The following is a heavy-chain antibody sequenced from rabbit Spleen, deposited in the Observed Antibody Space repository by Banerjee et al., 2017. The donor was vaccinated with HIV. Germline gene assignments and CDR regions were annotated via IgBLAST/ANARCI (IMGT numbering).Heavy chain of an antibody. J-gene: IGHJ4*01. CDR2: IYTGNGKT. V-gene: IGHV1S40*01. CDR1: GFSFSSSYD. CDR3: ARGWSSGDYADL. Sequence: QQLVESGGGLVKPGASLTLTCTASGFSFSSSYDMCWVRQAPGKGLEWIGCIYTGNGKTYYASWAKGRFTISKTSSTTVTLQMTSLTAADTATYFCARGWSSGDYADLWGPGTLVTVS. D-gene: IGHD1-1*01.